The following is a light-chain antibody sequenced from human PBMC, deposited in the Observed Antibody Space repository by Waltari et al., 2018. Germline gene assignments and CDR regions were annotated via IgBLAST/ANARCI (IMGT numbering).Light chain of an antibody. CDR2: WAS. CDR1: QSVLYSSNNKNY. J-gene: IGKJ2*01. V-gene: IGKV4-1*01. Sequence: DIVMTQSPDSLAVSLGERATINCKSSQSVLYSSNNKNYLAWYQQKPGQPPKLLIYWASTRESGVPDRFSGSGSWTDFTLTISSLQAEDVAVYYCQQYYSTPHTFGQGTKLEIK. CDR3: QQYYSTPHT.